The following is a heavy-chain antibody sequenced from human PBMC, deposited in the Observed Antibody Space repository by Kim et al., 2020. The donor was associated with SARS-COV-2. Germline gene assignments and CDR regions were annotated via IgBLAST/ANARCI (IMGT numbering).Heavy chain of an antibody. J-gene: IGHJ5*02. V-gene: IGHV1-2*02. D-gene: IGHD1-26*01. CDR3: ARETSWEWELLSFDP. Sequence: ASVKVSCKASGYTFTGYYMHWVRQAPGQGLEWMGWINPNSGGTNYAQKFQGRVTMTRDTSISTAYMELSRLRSDDTAVYYCARETSWEWELLSFDPWGQGTLVTVSS. CDR1: GYTFTGYY. CDR2: INPNSGGT.